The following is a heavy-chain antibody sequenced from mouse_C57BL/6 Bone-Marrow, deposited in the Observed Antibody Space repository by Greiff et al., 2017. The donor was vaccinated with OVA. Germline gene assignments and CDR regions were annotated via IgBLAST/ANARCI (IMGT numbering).Heavy chain of an antibody. J-gene: IGHJ2*01. CDR3: AIGDGYQYYFDY. CDR2: IHPSDSDT. V-gene: IGHV1-74*01. D-gene: IGHD2-3*01. Sequence: QVHVKQPGAELVKPGASVKVSCKASGYTFTSYWMHWVKQRPGQGLEWIGRIHPSDSDTNSNQKFKGKATLTVDKSSSTAYMQLSSLTSEDSAVYYCAIGDGYQYYFDYWGQGTTLTVSS. CDR1: GYTFTSYW.